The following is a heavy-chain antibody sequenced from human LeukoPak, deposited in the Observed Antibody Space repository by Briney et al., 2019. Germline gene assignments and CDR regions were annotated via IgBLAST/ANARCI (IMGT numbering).Heavy chain of an antibody. D-gene: IGHD6-6*01. V-gene: IGHV3-7*01. Sequence: GGSLRLSCATSGFSFSTFWMYWARQAPGKGLEWVATIKPDGSEKFYMDSVKGRFTISRDNAKKFLYLQMNSLRVEDTAVYYCAGGPSNIAGRNNWFAPWGQGTLVTVSS. CDR2: IKPDGSEK. J-gene: IGHJ5*02. CDR1: GFSFSTFW. CDR3: AGGPSNIAGRNNWFAP.